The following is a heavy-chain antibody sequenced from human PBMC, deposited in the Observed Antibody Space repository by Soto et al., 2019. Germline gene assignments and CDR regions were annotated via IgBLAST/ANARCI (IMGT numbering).Heavy chain of an antibody. Sequence: QVQLVESGGGVVQPGRSLRLSCAASGFTFSSYAMHWVRQAPGKGLEWVAVISYDGSNKYYADSVKGRFTISRENSKKPLGLNMTRLKAADTAVYCCARDVVTNSSGLYGMAVWGPGTTVTVSS. CDR3: ARDVVTNSSGLYGMAV. J-gene: IGHJ6*02. CDR2: ISYDGSNK. CDR1: GFTFSSYA. V-gene: IGHV3-30-3*01. D-gene: IGHD6-19*01.